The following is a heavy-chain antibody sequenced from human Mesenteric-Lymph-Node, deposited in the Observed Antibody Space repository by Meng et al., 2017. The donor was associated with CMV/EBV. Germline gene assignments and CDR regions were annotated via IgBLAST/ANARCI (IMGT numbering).Heavy chain of an antibody. J-gene: IGHJ2*01. V-gene: IGHV1-3*01. Sequence: FTSHAMHWVRQAPGQRLEWMGWINAGNGNTKYSQKFQGRVTITRDTSASTAYMELSSLRSEDTAVYYCARPYYYGSGSYYMAGYFDLWGRGTLVTVSS. CDR3: ARPYYYGSGSYYMAGYFDL. CDR1: FTSHA. CDR2: INAGNGNT. D-gene: IGHD3-10*01.